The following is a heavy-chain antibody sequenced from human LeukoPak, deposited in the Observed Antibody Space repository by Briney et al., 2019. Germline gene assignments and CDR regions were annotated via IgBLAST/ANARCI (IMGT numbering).Heavy chain of an antibody. CDR2: LYNSGTN. J-gene: IGHJ4*02. Sequence: PSETLSLTCTVSGGSINTYYWSWIRQPPGKGLEWIGYLYNSGTNNYNPSLKSRVSISGDTSKNQFSLKLNSVTAADTAVYYCARRGVKTTRFDYWGQGILVTVSS. CDR3: ARRGVKTTRFDY. CDR1: GGSINTYY. D-gene: IGHD1-1*01. V-gene: IGHV4-59*01.